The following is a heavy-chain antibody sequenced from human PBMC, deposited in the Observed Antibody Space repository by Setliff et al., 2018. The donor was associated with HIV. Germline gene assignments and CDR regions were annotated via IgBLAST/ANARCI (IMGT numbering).Heavy chain of an antibody. CDR1: GFTFSSYA. D-gene: IGHD2-8*02. CDR3: ARDPMRASSSLTYWFPDY. V-gene: IGHV3-7*01. J-gene: IGHJ4*02. Sequence: GGSLRLSCAASGFTFSSYAMSWVRQAPGKGLEWVANINHDGSEKNYVDSVTGRFTISRDNSKNLLYLQMNNLRAEDTAVYYCARDPMRASSSLTYWFPDYWGQGALVTVSS. CDR2: INHDGSEK.